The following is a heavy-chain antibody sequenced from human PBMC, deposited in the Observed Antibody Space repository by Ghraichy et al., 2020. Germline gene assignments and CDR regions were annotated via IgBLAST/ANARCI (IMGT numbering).Heavy chain of an antibody. D-gene: IGHD2-21*01. J-gene: IGHJ4*02. Sequence: LSLTCAASGFTFTKYWMSWVRQAPGKGLEWVANINQDGSVIFYVDSVRGRITVSRDNAKNSLYLQMNSLRVEDTAVYYCARDLLACGDYWGQGTLVTVSS. CDR1: GFTFTKYW. CDR3: ARDLLACGDY. CDR2: INQDGSVI. V-gene: IGHV3-7*01.